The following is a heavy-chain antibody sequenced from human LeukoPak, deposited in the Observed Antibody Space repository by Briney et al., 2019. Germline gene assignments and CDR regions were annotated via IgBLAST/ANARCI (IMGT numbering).Heavy chain of an antibody. J-gene: IGHJ6*02. CDR2: LDSEYGET. V-gene: IGHV1-24*01. CDR1: GYILTELF. CDR3: ARGPGGLYYYGIDV. D-gene: IGHD1-14*01. Sequence: ASVKVSCKVSGYILTELFIHWVRPAPGKGREWMGGLDSEYGETTYAQKFQGRVTMTRNPYLSTAYMELSSLRSDGTAVYCCARGPGGLYYYGIDVWGQGTTVTVS.